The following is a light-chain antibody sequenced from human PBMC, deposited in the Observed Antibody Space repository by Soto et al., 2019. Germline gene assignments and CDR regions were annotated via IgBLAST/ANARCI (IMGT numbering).Light chain of an antibody. V-gene: IGKV1-9*01. J-gene: IGKJ5*01. Sequence: DSQLTQSPSFLSASVGDRVTITCRASEGISSYLARYQQKPGEAPKVLIYAASTLRGGVPSRFSGSGSGTEFAITISSLQPEDFATDYWQGLNDYPITFGEGTRVEIK. CDR1: EGISSY. CDR3: QGLNDYPIT. CDR2: AAS.